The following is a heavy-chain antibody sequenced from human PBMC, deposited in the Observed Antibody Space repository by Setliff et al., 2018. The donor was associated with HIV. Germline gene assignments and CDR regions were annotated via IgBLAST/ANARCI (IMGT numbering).Heavy chain of an antibody. J-gene: IGHJ4*02. CDR2: ISLYTEYT. CDR1: GYIFNNLG. Sequence: GASVKVSCKPSGYIFNNLGIPWVRQAPGQGCEWMAWISLYTEYTYYAPKFLGRVTMSTERSTSTVDMELKNLGADDTAIYYCARTQYRTTWPGNYWGQGTLVTVSS. V-gene: IGHV1-18*01. CDR3: ARTQYRTTWPGNY. D-gene: IGHD1-7*01.